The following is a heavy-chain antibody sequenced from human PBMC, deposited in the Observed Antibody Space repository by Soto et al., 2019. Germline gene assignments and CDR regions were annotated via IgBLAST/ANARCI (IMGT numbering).Heavy chain of an antibody. Sequence: GASVKVSCKASGYTFTSYAMHWVRQAPGQRLEWMGWTNAGNGNTKYSQKFQGRVTITRDTSASTAYMELSSLRSEDTAVYYCARALYYYDSSGYYYPDWGQGTLVTVSS. CDR3: ARALYYYDSSGYYYPD. J-gene: IGHJ4*02. CDR1: GYTFTSYA. D-gene: IGHD3-22*01. CDR2: TNAGNGNT. V-gene: IGHV1-3*01.